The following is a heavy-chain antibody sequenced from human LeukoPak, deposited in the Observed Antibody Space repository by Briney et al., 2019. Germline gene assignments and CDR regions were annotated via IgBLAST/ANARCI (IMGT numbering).Heavy chain of an antibody. CDR1: GGSISSNDYY. V-gene: IGHV4-30-4*01. J-gene: IGHJ4*02. D-gene: IGHD5-12*01. CDR2: IDYSGST. Sequence: SETLSLTCTVSGGSISSNDYYWSWIRQPPGKGLEWIGYIDYSGSTYYNPSLKSRVTTSLDTSKNQFSLTLSSVTAADTAVYYCARALKNNGYELVFDYWGQGTLVTVSS. CDR3: ARALKNNGYELVFDY.